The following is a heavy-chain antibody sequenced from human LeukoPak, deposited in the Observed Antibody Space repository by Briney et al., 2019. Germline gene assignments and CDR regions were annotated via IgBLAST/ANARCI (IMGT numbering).Heavy chain of an antibody. Sequence: PGGSLRLSCAASGFTLSSYAMSWVRQAPGKGLEWVSIISGSGDSTHYADSVKGRFTISRDNSKNTLHLLMNNLRVEDTAIYHCAKIPQVGTVTVLNFDHWGHGTLVTVS. CDR3: AKIPQVGTVTVLNFDH. D-gene: IGHD3/OR15-3a*01. CDR1: GFTLSSYA. J-gene: IGHJ4*01. V-gene: IGHV3-23*01. CDR2: ISGSGDST.